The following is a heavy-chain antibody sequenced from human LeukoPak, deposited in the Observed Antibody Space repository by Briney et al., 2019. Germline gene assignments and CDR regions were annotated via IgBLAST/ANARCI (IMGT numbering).Heavy chain of an antibody. J-gene: IGHJ4*02. Sequence: ASVRVSCKTSGYTFTGNYMNWVRQAPGQGLEWVGWINPNSGDSSSAPKFQGRVIMTRDTSISTAYMELSRLTSDDTAMYYRARDSSDGYNPIDYWGQGTLVTVSS. CDR2: INPNSGDS. CDR3: ARDSSDGYNPIDY. V-gene: IGHV1-2*02. CDR1: GYTFTGNY. D-gene: IGHD5-24*01.